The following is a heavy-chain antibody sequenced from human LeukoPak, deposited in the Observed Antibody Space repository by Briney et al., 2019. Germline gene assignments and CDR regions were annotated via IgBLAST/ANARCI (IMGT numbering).Heavy chain of an antibody. V-gene: IGHV3-43*01. D-gene: IGHD3-10*01. CDR3: AKGGLPRGGFGELLTYYYYMDV. J-gene: IGHJ6*03. CDR2: ISWDGGST. Sequence: GGSLRLSCAASGFTFDDYTMHWVRQAPGKGLEWVSLISWDGGSTYYADSVKGRFTISRDNSKNSLYLQMNSLRTEDTALYYCAKGGLPRGGFGELLTYYYYMDVWGKGTTVTISS. CDR1: GFTFDDYT.